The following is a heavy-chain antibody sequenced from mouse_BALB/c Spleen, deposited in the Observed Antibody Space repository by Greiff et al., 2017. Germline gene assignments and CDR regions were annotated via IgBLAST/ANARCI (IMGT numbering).Heavy chain of an antibody. D-gene: IGHD2-3*01. Sequence: EVKVVESGGGLVKPGGSLKLSCAASGFAFSSYDMSWVRQTPEKRLEWVAYISSGGGSTYYPDTVKGRFTISRDNAKNTLYLQMSSLKSEDTAMYYCASPIYDGYYDAMDYWGQGTSVTVSS. CDR1: GFAFSSYD. J-gene: IGHJ4*01. CDR3: ASPIYDGYYDAMDY. V-gene: IGHV5-12-1*01. CDR2: ISSGGGST.